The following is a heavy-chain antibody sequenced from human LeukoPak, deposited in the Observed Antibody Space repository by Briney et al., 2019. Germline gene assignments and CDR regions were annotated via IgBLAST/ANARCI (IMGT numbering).Heavy chain of an antibody. CDR2: ISSSSSYI. D-gene: IGHD1-26*01. Sequence: GGSLRLSCAASGFTFSSYSMNWVRQAPGKGLEWVSSISSSSSYIYYADSVKGRFTISRDNAKNSLYLQMNRLRAEDTAVYYCATPLRIVGATIDYWGQGTLVTVSS. V-gene: IGHV3-21*01. CDR3: ATPLRIVGATIDY. CDR1: GFTFSSYS. J-gene: IGHJ4*02.